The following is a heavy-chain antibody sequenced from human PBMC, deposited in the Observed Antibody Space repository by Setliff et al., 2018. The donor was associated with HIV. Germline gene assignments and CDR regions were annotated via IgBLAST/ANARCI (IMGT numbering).Heavy chain of an antibody. D-gene: IGHD1-26*01. Sequence: SETLSLTCTVSGGSISSYYWSWIRQPPGKGLEWIGYIYYSGTTNYNPSLKSRVTISVDTSKNQISLKLSSVTAADTAVYYCARRMSSGSYYDYWGQGTLVTVSS. V-gene: IGHV4-59*08. CDR1: GGSISSYY. CDR3: ARRMSSGSYYDY. CDR2: IYYSGTT. J-gene: IGHJ4*02.